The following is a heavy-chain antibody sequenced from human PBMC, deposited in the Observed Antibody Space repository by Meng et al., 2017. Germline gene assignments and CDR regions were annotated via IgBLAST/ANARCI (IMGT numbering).Heavy chain of an antibody. CDR3: ASVPTYYYDSSGYYLFDY. CDR1: GGSFSGYY. Sequence: HVPLQQWRDGLFEPSETLSLTCAVYGGSFSGYYCSCIRQPPGKARKWIGEINHIGSTNYTPSFKSRVTISVDTSKTPFSLKLRTLTAAATAVYSGASVPTYYYDSSGYYLFDYWGQGTLVTVSS. V-gene: IGHV4-34*01. CDR2: INHIGST. J-gene: IGHJ4*02. D-gene: IGHD3-22*01.